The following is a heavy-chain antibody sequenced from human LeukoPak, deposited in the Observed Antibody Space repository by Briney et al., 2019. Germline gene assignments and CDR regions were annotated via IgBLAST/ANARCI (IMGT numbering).Heavy chain of an antibody. J-gene: IGHJ6*03. CDR1: GGSFSGYY. V-gene: IGHV4-39*02. Sequence: PSETLSLTCAVYGGSFSGYYWGWIRQPPGKGLEWIGSIYYSGSTYYNPSLKSRVTISVDTSRNHLSLKLSSVTAADTAVYYCASFRGGYSGYGHYYYMDAWGKGTTVTVSS. CDR2: IYYSGST. D-gene: IGHD5-12*01. CDR3: ASFRGGYSGYGHYYYMDA.